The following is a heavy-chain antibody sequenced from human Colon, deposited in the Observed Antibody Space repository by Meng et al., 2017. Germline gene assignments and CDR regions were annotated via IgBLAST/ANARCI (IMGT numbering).Heavy chain of an antibody. CDR3: AREWRHYYGAGSFDH. J-gene: IGHJ4*02. CDR2: LSYGGST. V-gene: IGHV4-30-4*01. CDR1: GGFLNSDDFY. D-gene: IGHD3-10*01. Sequence: QVQLQESGPGLVKPSQTASLTCTVSGGFLNSDDFYWRWIRQSPGGGLEWIGFLSYGGSTFYNPSLRSRVAISADTSKSQFSLYLRSVTAADTAVYYCAREWRHYYGAGSFDHWGQGALVTVSS.